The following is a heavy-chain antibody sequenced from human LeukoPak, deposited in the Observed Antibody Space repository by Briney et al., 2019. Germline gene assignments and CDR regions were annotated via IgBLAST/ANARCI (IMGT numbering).Heavy chain of an antibody. V-gene: IGHV4-39*01. CDR2: IHFRLPT. J-gene: IGHJ4*02. CDR3: VRYEEEDGYNAKTVDH. CDR1: GVSIRTSNYY. D-gene: IGHD5-24*01. Sequence: PPETLSLTCDVSGVSIRTSNYYWGWIRQPPGMGLEWVASIHFRLPTYYNAFLKSRVTISIDMSKNQFSLRLNSVTAADTAVYYCVRYEEEDGYNAKTVDHWGQGTLVTVSS.